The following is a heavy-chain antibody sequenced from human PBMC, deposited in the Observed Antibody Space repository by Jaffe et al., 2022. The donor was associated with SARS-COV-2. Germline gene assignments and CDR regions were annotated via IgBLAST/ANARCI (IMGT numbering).Heavy chain of an antibody. Sequence: QLQLQESGPGLVKPSETLSLTCTVSGGSISSSSYYWGWIRRPPGKGLEWIGSISYSGSTYYNPSLKSRVTISVDTSKNQFSLKLSSVTAADTAVYYCADAVAGQHFDYWGQGTLVTVSS. V-gene: IGHV4-39*01. CDR2: ISYSGST. CDR3: ADAVAGQHFDY. D-gene: IGHD6-19*01. J-gene: IGHJ4*02. CDR1: GGSISSSSYY.